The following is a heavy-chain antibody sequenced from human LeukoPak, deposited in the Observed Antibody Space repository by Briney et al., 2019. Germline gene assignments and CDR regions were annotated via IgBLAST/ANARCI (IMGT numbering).Heavy chain of an antibody. V-gene: IGHV3-7*03. CDR1: GFTFSRYW. CDR3: TRGGGAHGFYFDN. D-gene: IGHD3-16*01. J-gene: IGHJ4*02. Sequence: PGGSRRLSCAASGFTFSRYWMSWVRQAPGKVLEWVATIHQVGSEKYYVDSVKGRFTISRDNAKNTLYLQMNSVRGEDAAVYYCTRGGGAHGFYFDNWGQGTLVSVSS. CDR2: IHQVGSEK.